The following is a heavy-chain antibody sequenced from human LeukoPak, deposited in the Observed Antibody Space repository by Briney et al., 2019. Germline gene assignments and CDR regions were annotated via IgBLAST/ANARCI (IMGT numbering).Heavy chain of an antibody. Sequence: GGSLRLSCAASGFTFSSYAMSWVRQAPGKGLDWVSDISGSGGSTFYADSVKGRFTISRDNSKNTLYLQMNSLRAEDTAIYYCAKRTEYSSGWDIDYWGQGALVTVSS. CDR3: AKRTEYSSGWDIDY. CDR1: GFTFSSYA. D-gene: IGHD6-19*01. V-gene: IGHV3-23*01. J-gene: IGHJ4*02. CDR2: ISGSGGST.